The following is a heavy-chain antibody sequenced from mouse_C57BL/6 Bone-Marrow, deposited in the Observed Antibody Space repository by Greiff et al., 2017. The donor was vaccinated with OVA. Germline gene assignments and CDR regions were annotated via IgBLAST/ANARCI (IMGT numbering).Heavy chain of an antibody. J-gene: IGHJ4*01. CDR2: IDPSDSET. V-gene: IGHV1-52*01. CDR3: ARRRDGNYAMDY. CDR1: GYTFTSYW. Sequence: QVQLKQPGAELVRPGSSVKLSCKASGYTFTSYWMHWVKQRPIQGLEWIGNIDPSDSETHYNQKFKDKATLTVDKSSSTAYMQLSSLTSEDSAVYYCARRRDGNYAMDYWGQGTSVTVSS. D-gene: IGHD2-1*01.